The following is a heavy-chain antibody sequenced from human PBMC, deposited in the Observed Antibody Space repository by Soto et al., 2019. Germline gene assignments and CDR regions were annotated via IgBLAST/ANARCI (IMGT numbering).Heavy chain of an antibody. CDR1: GFTFNDFA. V-gene: IGHV3-9*01. J-gene: IGHJ6*02. CDR3: ARHRGYHYYGMDV. Sequence: GGSLRLSCVASGFTFNDFAMHWVRQAPRKGLEWVSGIPWNSGTLDYADSVRGRFSISRDNAKYSLYLQMNSLRVEDTALYYCARHRGYHYYGMDVWGQGTTVTVSS. CDR2: IPWNSGTL.